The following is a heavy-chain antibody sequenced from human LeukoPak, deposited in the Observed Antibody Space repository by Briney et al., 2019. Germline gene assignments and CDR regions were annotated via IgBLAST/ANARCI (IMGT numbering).Heavy chain of an antibody. CDR3: ARLWRAWFDP. V-gene: IGHV4-39*01. D-gene: IGHD3-3*01. Sequence: LETLSLTCTVSGGSISSSSYYWGWIRQPPGKGLEWIGSIYYSGSTYYNPSLKSRVTISVDTSKNQFSLKLSSVTAADTAVYYCARLWRAWFDPWGQGTLVTVSS. J-gene: IGHJ5*02. CDR1: GGSISSSSYY. CDR2: IYYSGST.